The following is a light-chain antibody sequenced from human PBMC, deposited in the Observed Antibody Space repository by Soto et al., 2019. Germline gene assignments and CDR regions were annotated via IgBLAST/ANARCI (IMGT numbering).Light chain of an antibody. J-gene: IGLJ1*01. V-gene: IGLV2-14*03. CDR2: DVS. CDR1: SSDVGGYNF. Sequence: QSALTQPASVSGSPGQSITISCTGTSSDVGGYNFVSWYQQHPGKAPKFLIYDVSNRPSGVSTRFSGSKSGNTASLTISGLQAEDEADYYCSSYTSSSTQVFGTGTKVTGL. CDR3: SSYTSSSTQV.